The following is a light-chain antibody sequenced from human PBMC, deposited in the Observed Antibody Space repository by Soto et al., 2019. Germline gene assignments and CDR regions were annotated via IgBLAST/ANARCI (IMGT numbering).Light chain of an antibody. Sequence: QSVLTQPASGSGSPGQSITISCTGTSSDVGSYNLVSWYQQHPGKAPKLMIYEVSKRPPGVSNCFSGSKSGNTASLTISGLQAEDEADYYCCSYAGSSTLYVFGTGTKVTVL. V-gene: IGLV2-23*02. CDR2: EVS. J-gene: IGLJ1*01. CDR1: SSDVGSYNL. CDR3: CSYAGSSTLYV.